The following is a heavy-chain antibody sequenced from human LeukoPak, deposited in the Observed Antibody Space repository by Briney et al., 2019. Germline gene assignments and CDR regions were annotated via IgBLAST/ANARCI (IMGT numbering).Heavy chain of an antibody. J-gene: IGHJ4*02. CDR3: ARDPQVGPGYYFDY. CDR1: GYTFTSYY. CDR2: INPSGGST. D-gene: IGHD3-10*01. V-gene: IGHV1-46*01. Sequence: ASVKVSCKASGYTFTSYYMHWVRQAPGRGREWMGIINPSGGSTSYAQKFQGRVNMTRDMSTSTVYMELSSLRSEDTAVYYCARDPQVGPGYYFDYWGQGTLVTVSS.